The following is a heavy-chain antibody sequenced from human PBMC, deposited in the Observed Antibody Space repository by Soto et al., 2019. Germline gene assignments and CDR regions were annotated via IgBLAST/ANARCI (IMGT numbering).Heavy chain of an antibody. V-gene: IGHV5-51*01. J-gene: IGHJ4*02. Sequence: EVHMVQSGAEVKNPGESLKISCKGSGYTFTAYWIGWVRQMPGKGLEWMGIIYPGDSDTRYSPSFEGQVTISVDKSITTAYLQWSSLKASDTAMYYCVRFQWGSSGWRQFDYWGQGTLVSVSS. CDR1: GYTFTAYW. CDR2: IYPGDSDT. D-gene: IGHD6-19*01. CDR3: VRFQWGSSGWRQFDY.